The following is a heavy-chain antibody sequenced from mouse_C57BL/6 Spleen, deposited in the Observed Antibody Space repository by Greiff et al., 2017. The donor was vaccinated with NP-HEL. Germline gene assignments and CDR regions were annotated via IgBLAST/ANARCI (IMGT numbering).Heavy chain of an antibody. Sequence: VQLQQPGAELVKPGASVKLSCKASGYTFTSYWMQWVKQRPGQGLEWIGEIDPSDSYTNYNQKFKGKATLTVDTSSSTAYMQLSSLTSEDSAVYYCARGSSGAYEGFAYWGQGTLVTVSA. D-gene: IGHD1-1*01. J-gene: IGHJ3*01. CDR1: GYTFTSYW. CDR2: IDPSDSYT. CDR3: ARGSSGAYEGFAY. V-gene: IGHV1-50*01.